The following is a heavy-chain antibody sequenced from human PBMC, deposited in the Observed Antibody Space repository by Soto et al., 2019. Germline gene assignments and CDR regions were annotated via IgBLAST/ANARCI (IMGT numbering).Heavy chain of an antibody. D-gene: IGHD2-8*02. CDR3: AAAYYTGPDAFDI. CDR2: IFPGDSDT. V-gene: IGHV5-51*01. J-gene: IGHJ3*02. Sequence: GESLKISCKGSGYNFDNYWIGWVRQMPGKGLEWMGMIFPGDSDTKESPSLQGQITMSVDKSDNSAYLQWWSLKASDTAFYYCAAAYYTGPDAFDICGQRTMVTVSS. CDR1: GYNFDNYW.